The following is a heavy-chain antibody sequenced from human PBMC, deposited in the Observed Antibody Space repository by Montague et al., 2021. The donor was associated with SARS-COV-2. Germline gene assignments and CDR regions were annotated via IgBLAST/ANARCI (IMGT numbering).Heavy chain of an antibody. CDR2: IYYTGST. CDR1: GGSISSSSYY. Sequence: SETLSLTCTVSGGSISSSSYYWGWIRQPPGKGLEWIGSIYYTGSTYYNPSLKSRVTISVDTSKSQFSLKLSSVTAADTAVYYCARDTRIAMLVVVTRYGLDVWGQGTTVTVSS. J-gene: IGHJ6*02. CDR3: ARDTRIAMLVVVTRYGLDV. V-gene: IGHV4-39*07. D-gene: IGHD3-22*01.